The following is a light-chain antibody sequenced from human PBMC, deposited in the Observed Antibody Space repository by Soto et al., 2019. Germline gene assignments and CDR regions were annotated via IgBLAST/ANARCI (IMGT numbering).Light chain of an antibody. Sequence: DTVMTQSPDSLAVSLGETATIKCKSSQNLFYTSSNKSYLAWYQQKPGQRPRLLIYWASTRESEVPDRFSGSGSGTDFTLSISNLQADDVAVYYCHQYYSAPQAFGGGTKVEI. CDR1: QNLFYTSSNKSY. CDR2: WAS. J-gene: IGKJ4*01. CDR3: HQYYSAPQA. V-gene: IGKV4-1*01.